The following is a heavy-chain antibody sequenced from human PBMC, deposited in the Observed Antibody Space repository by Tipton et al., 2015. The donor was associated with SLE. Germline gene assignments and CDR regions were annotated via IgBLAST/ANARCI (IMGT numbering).Heavy chain of an antibody. J-gene: IGHJ6*02. CDR1: GGSISSYY. V-gene: IGHV4-59*01. CDR3: ARKDSYYGMDV. CDR2: IYYSGST. Sequence: LSLTCTVSGGSISSYYWSWIRQPPGKGLEWIGYIYYSGSTNYNPSLKSRVTISVDTSKNQFSLKLSSVTAADTAVYYCARKDSYYGMDVWGQGTTVTVSS.